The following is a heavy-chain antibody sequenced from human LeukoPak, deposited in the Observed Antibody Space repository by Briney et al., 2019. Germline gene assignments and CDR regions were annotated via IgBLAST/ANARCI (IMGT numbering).Heavy chain of an antibody. V-gene: IGHV5-51*01. D-gene: IGHD3-16*01. CDR2: IYPDDSNN. CDR3: ARRGGLTDAFDI. CDR1: GYSFTPYW. J-gene: IGHJ3*02. Sequence: GESLKISCKGSGYSFTPYWVGWVRQMPGKGLGWMGVIYPDDSNNRYSPSFEGQVTISVDKSLSTAYLQWSSLKASHTAMYYCARRGGLTDAFDIWGQGTMVTVYS.